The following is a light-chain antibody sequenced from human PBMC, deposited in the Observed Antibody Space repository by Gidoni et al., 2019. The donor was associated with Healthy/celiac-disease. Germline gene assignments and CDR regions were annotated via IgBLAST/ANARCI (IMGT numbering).Light chain of an antibody. CDR1: QSISSW. V-gene: IGKV1-5*03. CDR3: QQYNSYSRT. Sequence: DIQMTHSPSTLSASVGDRVTITCRASQSISSWVAWYQQKPGKAPKLLIYKASSLESGVPSRFSGSGSGTEFTLTISSLQADDFATYYCQQYNSYSRTFGQGTKVEIK. J-gene: IGKJ1*01. CDR2: KAS.